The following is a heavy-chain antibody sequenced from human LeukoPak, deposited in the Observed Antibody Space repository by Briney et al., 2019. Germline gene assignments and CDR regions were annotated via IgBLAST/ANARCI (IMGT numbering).Heavy chain of an antibody. Sequence: PSETLSLTCSVSGDSVSRSDSYWGWIRQPPGKGLEWIGTIYYSGRTYYSPSLKSRVTLSVDTSSNQFSLNLRSVTAADTAVYCARRRYYDGSGYLEWGQGTLLSVSS. J-gene: IGHJ1*01. CDR3: ARRRYYDGSGYLE. CDR2: IYYSGRT. V-gene: IGHV4-39*01. D-gene: IGHD3-22*01. CDR1: GDSVSRSDSY.